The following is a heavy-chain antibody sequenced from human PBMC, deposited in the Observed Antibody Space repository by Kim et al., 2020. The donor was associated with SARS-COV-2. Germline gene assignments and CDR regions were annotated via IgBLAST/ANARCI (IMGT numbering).Heavy chain of an antibody. D-gene: IGHD3-3*01. CDR1: GFTFDDYA. CDR3: AKDRFLEWYGYFDL. Sequence: GGSLRLSCAASGFTFDDYAMHWVRQAPGKGLEWVSGISWNSGSIGYADSVKGRFTFSRDNAKNSLFLQMNSLRAEDTALYYCAKDRFLEWYGYFDLWGRGTLVTVSS. V-gene: IGHV3-9*01. J-gene: IGHJ2*01. CDR2: ISWNSGSI.